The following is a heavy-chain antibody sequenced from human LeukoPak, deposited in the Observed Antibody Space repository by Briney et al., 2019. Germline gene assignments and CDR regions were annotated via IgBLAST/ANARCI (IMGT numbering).Heavy chain of an antibody. CDR1: GFTFSSYS. Sequence: GGSLRLSCVASGFTFSSYSMNWVRQAPGKGLEWVSSISSSSSYIYYADSVKGRFTISRDNAKNSLYLQMNSLRAEDTAVYYCARDGGGYGDYDGGYYLDYWGQGTLVTVSS. V-gene: IGHV3-21*01. D-gene: IGHD4-17*01. CDR3: ARDGGGYGDYDGGYYLDY. CDR2: ISSSSSYI. J-gene: IGHJ4*02.